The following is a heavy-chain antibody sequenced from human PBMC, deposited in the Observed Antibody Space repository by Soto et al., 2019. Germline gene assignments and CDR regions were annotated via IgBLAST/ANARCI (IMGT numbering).Heavy chain of an antibody. D-gene: IGHD5-12*01. CDR1: GGSVSSGAYY. CDR2: IYYSGST. V-gene: IGHV4-31*03. Sequence: LSLTCTVSGGSVSSGAYYWTWIRQRLGKGLEWIGYIYYSGSTYYSPSLKSRLSISLDTSKNQFSLRLSSVTAADTAMYYCARARLRAVYAFDIWGQGTMVTVS. J-gene: IGHJ3*02. CDR3: ARARLRAVYAFDI.